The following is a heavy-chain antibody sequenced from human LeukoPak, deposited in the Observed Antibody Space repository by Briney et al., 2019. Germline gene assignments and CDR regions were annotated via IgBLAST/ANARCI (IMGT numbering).Heavy chain of an antibody. J-gene: IGHJ4*02. CDR1: GYTFTSYE. CDR2: MNPNSGNT. Sequence: GASVKVSCKASGYTFTSYEINWVRQAPGQGLEWMGWMNPNSGNTGYSQKFQGRLTMTRSTSISTAYMELSSLSSEDTAVYFCARGLHTSAYYWAYWGQGTLVTVSS. V-gene: IGHV1-8*01. CDR3: ARGLHTSAYYWAY. D-gene: IGHD3-22*01.